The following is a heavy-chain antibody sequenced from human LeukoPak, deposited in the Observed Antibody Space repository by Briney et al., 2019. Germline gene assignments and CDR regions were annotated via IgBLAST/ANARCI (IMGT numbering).Heavy chain of an antibody. CDR2: IKEDGSEK. J-gene: IGHJ4*02. V-gene: IGHV3-7*01. CDR1: GFIFSSDW. Sequence: GGSLRLSCAASGFIFSSDWMSWVRQAPGKGLEWVANIKEDGSEKDYVDSVKGRFIISRDNAKMSLYLQMNNLRAEDTAVYYCTRDRAITVFDSWGQGTLVTVYS. D-gene: IGHD3-16*01. CDR3: TRDRAITVFDS.